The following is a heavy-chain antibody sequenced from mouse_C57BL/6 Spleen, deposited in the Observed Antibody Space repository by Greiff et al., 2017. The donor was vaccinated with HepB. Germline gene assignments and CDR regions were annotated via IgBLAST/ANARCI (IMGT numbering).Heavy chain of an antibody. J-gene: IGHJ4*01. Sequence: VQLQQPGAELVKPGASVKLSCKASGYTFTSYWMHWVKQRPGRGLEWIGRIDPNSGGTKYNEKFKSKATLTVDKPSSTAYMQLSSLTSEDSAVYDYARGSIKPYYGSSPYYAMDYWGQGTSVTVSS. CDR3: ARGSIKPYYGSSPYYAMDY. V-gene: IGHV1-72*01. CDR2: IDPNSGGT. CDR1: GYTFTSYW. D-gene: IGHD1-1*01.